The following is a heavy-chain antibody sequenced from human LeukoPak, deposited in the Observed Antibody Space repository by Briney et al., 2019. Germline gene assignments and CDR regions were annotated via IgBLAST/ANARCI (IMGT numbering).Heavy chain of an antibody. CDR3: ATWMGIASPEDAFDI. J-gene: IGHJ3*02. CDR2: IRYDGSNK. Sequence: GGSLRLSCAASGFTFSSYGMHWVRQAPGKGLEWVAFIRYDGSNKYYADSVKGRFTISRDNSKNTLYLQMNSLRAEDTAVYYCATWMGIASPEDAFDIWGQGTMVTVSS. CDR1: GFTFSSYG. V-gene: IGHV3-30*02. D-gene: IGHD6-13*01.